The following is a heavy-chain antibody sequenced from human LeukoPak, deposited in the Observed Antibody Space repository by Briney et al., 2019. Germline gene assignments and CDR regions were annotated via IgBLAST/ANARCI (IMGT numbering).Heavy chain of an antibody. D-gene: IGHD5-18*01. J-gene: IGHJ4*02. CDR1: GGSICSGDYY. V-gene: IGHV4-30-4*01. Sequence: NPSETLSLTCTVSGGSICSGDYYWSWIRQPPGKGLEWIGYIYYSGSTYYNPSLKSRVTISVDTSKNQFSLKLSSVTAADTAAYYCARDIGYGGIDYWGQGTLVTVSS. CDR3: ARDIGYGGIDY. CDR2: IYYSGST.